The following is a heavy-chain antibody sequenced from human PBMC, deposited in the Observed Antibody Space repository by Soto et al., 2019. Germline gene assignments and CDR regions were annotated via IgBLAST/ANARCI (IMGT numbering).Heavy chain of an antibody. D-gene: IGHD3-22*01. Sequence: PGGSLRLSCAASGFTFSSYGMHWVRQAPGKGLEWVAVISYDGSNKYYADSVKGRFTISRDNSKNTLYLQMNSLRAEDTAVYYCAKDSQGWLTYYFDYWGQGTLVTVSS. CDR1: GFTFSSYG. J-gene: IGHJ4*02. CDR3: AKDSQGWLTYYFDY. CDR2: ISYDGSNK. V-gene: IGHV3-30*18.